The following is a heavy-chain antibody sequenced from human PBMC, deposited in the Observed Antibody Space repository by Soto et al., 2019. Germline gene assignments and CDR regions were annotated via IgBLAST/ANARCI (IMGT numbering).Heavy chain of an antibody. V-gene: IGHV3-30-3*01. J-gene: IGHJ5*02. CDR2: ISYDGSNK. D-gene: IGHD3-10*01. CDR3: ARDKRWLPWVGGYWFDP. CDR1: GFTFSSYA. Sequence: PGGSLRLSCAASGFTFSSYAMHWGRQAPGKGLEWVAVISYDGSNKYYADSVKGRFTISSDNSKNTLYLQMNSLRAEDTAVYYCARDKRWLPWVGGYWFDPWGQGTLVTVSS.